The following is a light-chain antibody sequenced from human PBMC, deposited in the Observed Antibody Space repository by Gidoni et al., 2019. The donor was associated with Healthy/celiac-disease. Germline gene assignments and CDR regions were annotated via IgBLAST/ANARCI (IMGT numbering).Light chain of an antibody. Sequence: DIQMPQSPSTPSASVGDSVTITCRASQSISNWLVWYQQKPGNAPKLLIYKASSLESGVPSRFSGSGSGTEFTLTISSLQPDDFATYYCQQYNSYSPLTFGGGTKVEIK. CDR1: QSISNW. CDR3: QQYNSYSPLT. J-gene: IGKJ4*01. V-gene: IGKV1-5*03. CDR2: KAS.